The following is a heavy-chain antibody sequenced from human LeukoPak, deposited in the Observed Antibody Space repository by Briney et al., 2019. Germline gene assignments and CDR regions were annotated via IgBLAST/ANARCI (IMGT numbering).Heavy chain of an antibody. Sequence: GASVKVSCRASGYTFTSYYMHWVRPAPGQGLEWVGIINPSGGSTSYAQKLQGRVTMTRDMSTRTVYMEMSSLRSEDTAVYYCARDLIAASAAASYYYYYYMDVWGKGTTVTVSS. V-gene: IGHV1-46*01. D-gene: IGHD6-6*01. CDR2: INPSGGST. J-gene: IGHJ6*03. CDR1: GYTFTSYY. CDR3: ARDLIAASAAASYYYYYYMDV.